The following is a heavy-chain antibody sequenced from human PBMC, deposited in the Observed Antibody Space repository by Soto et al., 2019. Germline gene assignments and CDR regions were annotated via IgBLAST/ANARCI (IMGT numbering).Heavy chain of an antibody. CDR2: IYYSGST. D-gene: IGHD2-21*02. CDR3: ARVSYCGGDCYSFDY. J-gene: IGHJ4*02. Sequence: TSETLSLTCTVSGGSISSFYWSWIRQPPGKGLEWIGYIYYSGSTNYHPSLKSRVTMSVDTSKNQFSLKLSSVTAADTAVYYCARVSYCGGDCYSFDYWGQGTLVTVS. CDR1: GGSISSFY. V-gene: IGHV4-59*01.